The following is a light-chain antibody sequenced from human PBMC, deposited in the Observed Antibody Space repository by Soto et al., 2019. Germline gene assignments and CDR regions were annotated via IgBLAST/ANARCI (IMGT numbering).Light chain of an antibody. CDR2: DAS. V-gene: IGKV3-11*01. Sequence: DIVLTQSPVTLSLSPGERATLSCRASQSVSSSYLAWYQQKPGQAPRLLIYDASNRATGIPARFSGSGSGTDFTLTISSLEPEDFAVYYCQQRSNWPLTFGQGTRLEIK. CDR1: QSVSSSY. CDR3: QQRSNWPLT. J-gene: IGKJ5*01.